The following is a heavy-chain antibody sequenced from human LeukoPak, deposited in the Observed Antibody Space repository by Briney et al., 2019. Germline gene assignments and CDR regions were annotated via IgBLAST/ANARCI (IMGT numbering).Heavy chain of an antibody. D-gene: IGHD3-10*01. CDR1: GYTFTSYY. V-gene: IGHV1-46*01. J-gene: IGHJ6*03. Sequence: ASVKVSCKASGYTFTSYYMHWVRQAPGQGLEWMGIINPSGGSTSYAQKFQGRVTMTRDTSTSTVYMELSRLRSDDTAVYYCARDLKPRYYYGSGSDMDVWGKGTTVTVSS. CDR3: ARDLKPRYYYGSGSDMDV. CDR2: INPSGGST.